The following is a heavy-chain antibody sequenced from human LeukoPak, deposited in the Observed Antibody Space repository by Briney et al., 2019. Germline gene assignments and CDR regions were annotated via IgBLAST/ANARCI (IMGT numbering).Heavy chain of an antibody. V-gene: IGHV1-69*04. CDR2: IIPILGIA. CDR1: GGTFSSYA. CDR3: AKDIRVVGANVDV. J-gene: IGHJ6*04. Sequence: GASVKVSCKASGGTFSSYAISWVRQAPGQGLEWMGRIIPILGIANYAQKFQGRVTITADKSTSTAYMELSSLRSEDTAVYYCAKDIRVVGANVDVWGKGTTVTVSS. D-gene: IGHD1-26*01.